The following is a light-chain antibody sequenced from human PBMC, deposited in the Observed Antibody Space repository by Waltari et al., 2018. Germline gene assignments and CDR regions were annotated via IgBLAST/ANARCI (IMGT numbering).Light chain of an antibody. V-gene: IGLV2-14*01. CDR3: SSFTSSNTWV. J-gene: IGLJ3*02. CDR1: SSDIGAYNY. Sequence: QSALTQPASVSGSPRQSITISCTGTSSDIGAYNYVSWYQQHSGKAPKLVIFGVSDRPTGVSNRFSGSKSGNTASLTISGLQAEDEADYYCSSFTSSNTWVFGGGTRVTVL. CDR2: GVS.